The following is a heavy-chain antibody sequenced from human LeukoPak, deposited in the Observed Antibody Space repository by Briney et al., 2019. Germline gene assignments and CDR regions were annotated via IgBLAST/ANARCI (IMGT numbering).Heavy chain of an antibody. CDR3: ARNLVGKTDFDY. D-gene: IGHD6-19*01. V-gene: IGHV1-3*01. CDR1: GYTFSDYA. J-gene: IGHJ4*02. Sequence: ASVKVSCKASGYTFSDYAMHWVRQAPGQRLEWMGWINAGNGDTKYPQKFQGRVTITWDTSASTVHMELSSLRSEDTAVYYCARNLVGKTDFDYWGQGTLVTVSS. CDR2: INAGNGDT.